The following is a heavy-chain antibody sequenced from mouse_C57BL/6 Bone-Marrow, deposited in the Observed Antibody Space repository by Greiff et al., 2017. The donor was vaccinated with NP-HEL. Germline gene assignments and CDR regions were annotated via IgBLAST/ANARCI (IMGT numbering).Heavy chain of an antibody. CDR2: ISSGGDYI. V-gene: IGHV5-9-1*02. J-gene: IGHJ2*01. CDR3: TRDHYGKGYFDY. CDR1: GFTFSSYA. Sequence: EVQVVESGEGLVKPGGSLKLSCAASGFTFSSYAMSWVRQTPEKRLEWVAYISSGGDYIYYADTVKGRFTISRDNARNTLYLQMSSLKSEDTAMYYCTRDHYGKGYFDYWGQGTTLTVSS. D-gene: IGHD2-1*01.